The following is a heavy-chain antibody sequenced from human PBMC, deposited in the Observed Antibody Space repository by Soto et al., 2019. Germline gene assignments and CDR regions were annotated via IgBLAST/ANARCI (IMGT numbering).Heavy chain of an antibody. CDR3: ARGGYCSSTSCENGYYYYGMDV. CDR1: GYTFTSYG. CDR2: ISAYNGNT. D-gene: IGHD2-2*01. V-gene: IGHV1-18*01. J-gene: IGHJ6*02. Sequence: ASVKVSCKASGYTFTSYGISWVRQAPGQGLERMGWISAYNGNTNYAQKLQGRVTMTTDTSTSTAYMELRSLRSDDTAVYYCARGGYCSSTSCENGYYYYGMDVWGQGTTVTVSS.